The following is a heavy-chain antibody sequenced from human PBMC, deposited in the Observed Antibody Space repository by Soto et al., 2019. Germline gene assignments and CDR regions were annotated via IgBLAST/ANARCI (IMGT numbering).Heavy chain of an antibody. CDR2: ISSSSNYI. J-gene: IGHJ4*02. D-gene: IGHD3-22*01. Sequence: EVQLVESGGGLVKPGGSLRLSFAASGFTFSSYSINWVRQAPGKGLEWVSSISSSSNYIYYADSVKGRFTISRDNAKNSLYLQMNSLRAEDTAVYYCARGDGYRSGSYYFDYWGQGTLVTVSS. V-gene: IGHV3-21*01. CDR3: ARGDGYRSGSYYFDY. CDR1: GFTFSSYS.